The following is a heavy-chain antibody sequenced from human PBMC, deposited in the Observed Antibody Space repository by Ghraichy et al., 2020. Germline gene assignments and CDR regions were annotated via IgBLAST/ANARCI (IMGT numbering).Heavy chain of an antibody. CDR1: GGSISSSVYY. CDR3: ARQAYCSGGSCYSSPNWFDP. Sequence: ESLNISCTVSGGSISSSVYYWGWIRQPPGKGLEWIGSIFYSGSTYYNPSLKSRVTTSVDTSKNQFSLKLSSVTAADTAVYYCARQAYCSGGSCYSSPNWFDPWSQGTLVTVSS. J-gene: IGHJ5*02. V-gene: IGHV4-39*01. CDR2: IFYSGST. D-gene: IGHD2-15*01.